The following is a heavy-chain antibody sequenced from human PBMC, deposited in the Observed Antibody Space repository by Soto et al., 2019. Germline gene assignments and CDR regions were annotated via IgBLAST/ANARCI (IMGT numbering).Heavy chain of an antibody. Sequence: ASVKVSCKASGGTFSSYAISWVRQAPGQGLEWMGGIVPIFGTPNYAQKFQGRVTITADESTSTAYMELRSLRSDDTAVYYCARVLAVAGLWFDPWGQGTLVTVSS. D-gene: IGHD6-19*01. CDR3: ARVLAVAGLWFDP. CDR1: GGTFSSYA. CDR2: IVPIFGTP. J-gene: IGHJ5*02. V-gene: IGHV1-69*13.